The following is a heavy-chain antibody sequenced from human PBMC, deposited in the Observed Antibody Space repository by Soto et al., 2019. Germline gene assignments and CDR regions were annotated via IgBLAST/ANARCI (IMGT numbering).Heavy chain of an antibody. Sequence: QVQLVQSGAEVKKPGASVKVSCKASGYTFTNYGISWVRQAPGQGLEWMGWISAYNGNTNYAQKIQGRVTMTIDTSTSTAYMELRSLRSDATAVYYCARGGIYCSTTNCYGGHYFYYMDVWGKGTTVTVSS. D-gene: IGHD2-2*01. V-gene: IGHV1-18*01. CDR1: GYTFTNYG. CDR2: ISAYNGNT. CDR3: ARGGIYCSTTNCYGGHYFYYMDV. J-gene: IGHJ6*03.